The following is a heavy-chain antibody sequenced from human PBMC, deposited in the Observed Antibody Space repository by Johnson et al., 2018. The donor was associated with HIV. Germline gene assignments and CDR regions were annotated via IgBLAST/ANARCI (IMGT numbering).Heavy chain of an antibody. CDR1: GFTFSSYG. D-gene: IGHD2-21*02. CDR2: IRYDGSNK. CDR3: AKDWDVVVTADDAFDI. J-gene: IGHJ3*02. V-gene: IGHV3-30*02. Sequence: QVQLVESGGGVVQPGGSLRLSCAASGFTFSSYGMHWVRQAPGKGLEWVAFIRYDGSNKYYADSVKGRFTISRDNSKNTLYLQMNSLRAEDTAVYYCAKDWDVVVTADDAFDIWGQGTVVTVSS.